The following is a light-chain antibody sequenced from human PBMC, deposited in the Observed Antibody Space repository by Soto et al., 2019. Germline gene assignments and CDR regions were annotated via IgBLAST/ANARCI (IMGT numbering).Light chain of an antibody. J-gene: IGLJ3*02. CDR1: SSNIGADYD. CDR3: QSYDSSLSGGV. Sequence: QSVLTQPPSVSGAPGQRVTISCTGSSSNIGADYDVHWYQQLPGTAPKFLIYGNSNRPSGVPDRFSGSKSGTSASLAITGLQAEDEADYYCQSYDSSLSGGVFGGGTKLTVL. CDR2: GNS. V-gene: IGLV1-40*01.